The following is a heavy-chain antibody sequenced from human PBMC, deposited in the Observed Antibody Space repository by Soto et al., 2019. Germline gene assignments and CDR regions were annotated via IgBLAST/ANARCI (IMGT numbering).Heavy chain of an antibody. CDR2: IYWDDSK. CDR1: GFSLTTDRVG. J-gene: IGHJ4*01. V-gene: IGHV2-5*02. Sequence: QITLKESGPTLVKPTQTLTLTCTFSGFSLTTDRVGVGWIRQPPGEALEWLAVIYWDDSKTYRPSLESRLTITKYTSKNQVALTMTNIDSLDTATYYCAHAYGGRSLYWGHGTLVTVSS. CDR3: AHAYGGRSLY. D-gene: IGHD1-26*01.